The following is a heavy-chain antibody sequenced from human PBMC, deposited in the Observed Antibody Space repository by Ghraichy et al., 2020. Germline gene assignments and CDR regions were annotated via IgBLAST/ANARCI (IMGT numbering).Heavy chain of an antibody. CDR1: GFTFSSYW. J-gene: IGHJ6*02. D-gene: IGHD6-13*01. CDR3: ARDSGGVAAGSYYYYGMDV. CDR2: INSDGSST. Sequence: GESLNISCAASGFTFSSYWMHWVRQAPGKGLVWVSRINSDGSSTSYADSVKGRFTISRDNAKNTLYLQMNSLRAEDTAVYYCARDSGGVAAGSYYYYGMDVWGQGTTVTVSS. V-gene: IGHV3-74*01.